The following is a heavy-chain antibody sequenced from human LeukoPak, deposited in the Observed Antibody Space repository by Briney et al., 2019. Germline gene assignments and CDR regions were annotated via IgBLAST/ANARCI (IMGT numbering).Heavy chain of an antibody. D-gene: IGHD5-18*01. V-gene: IGHV3-30*02. CDR3: ARDTGVGRLQLYGMDV. Sequence: GGSLRLSCAASGFTFSSYGMHWVRQAPGKGLEWVTFIRSDGSNKYYADSVKGRFTISRDNSKKTLYLQMNSLRPEDTAVYYCARDTGVGRLQLYGMDVWGQETTVTVSS. CDR1: GFTFSSYG. J-gene: IGHJ6*02. CDR2: IRSDGSNK.